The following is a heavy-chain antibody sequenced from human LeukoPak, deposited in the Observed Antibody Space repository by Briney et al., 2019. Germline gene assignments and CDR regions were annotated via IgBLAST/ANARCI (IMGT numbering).Heavy chain of an antibody. CDR3: ARVFYDFWSGYPYYFDY. J-gene: IGHJ4*02. Sequence: SETLSLTCTVSGGSIFTYYWSWIRQPPGKGLEWIGYIYYSGNTNYNPSLKSRVTISVDTSKNQFSLKLSSVTAADTAVYYCARVFYDFWSGYPYYFDYWGQGTLVTVSS. CDR1: GGSIFTYY. D-gene: IGHD3-3*01. V-gene: IGHV4-59*12. CDR2: IYYSGNT.